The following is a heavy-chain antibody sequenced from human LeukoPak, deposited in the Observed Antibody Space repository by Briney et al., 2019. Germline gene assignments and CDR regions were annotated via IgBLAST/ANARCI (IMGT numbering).Heavy chain of an antibody. D-gene: IGHD6-13*01. Sequence: SETLSLTCTVSGGSISSYYWSWIRQPPGKGLEWIGYISYSGNTNYNPSLKSRVTISVDTSKNQFSLKLTSVTAADTAIYYCARQGGYIAPLALWGQGTLV. CDR3: ARQGGYIAPLAL. CDR2: ISYSGNT. V-gene: IGHV4-59*08. CDR1: GGSISSYY. J-gene: IGHJ4*02.